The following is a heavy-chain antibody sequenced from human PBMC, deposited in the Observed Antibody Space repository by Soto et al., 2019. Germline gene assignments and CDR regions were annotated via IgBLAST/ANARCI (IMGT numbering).Heavy chain of an antibody. Sequence: QVQLVQSGDEVKKPGSSVKVSCKASGGTFSSYAISWVRQAPGQGLEWMGGIIPIFGTANYAQKFQGRVTITADKSTSTADMELSSLRSEDTAVYYCGRGSRDFWSGYSWGIFDYWGQGTLVTVSS. D-gene: IGHD3-3*01. CDR1: GGTFSSYA. CDR3: GRGSRDFWSGYSWGIFDY. CDR2: IIPIFGTA. V-gene: IGHV1-69*06. J-gene: IGHJ4*02.